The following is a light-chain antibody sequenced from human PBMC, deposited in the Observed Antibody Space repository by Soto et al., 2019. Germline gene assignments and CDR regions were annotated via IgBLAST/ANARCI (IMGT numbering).Light chain of an antibody. J-gene: IGLJ3*02. Sequence: QSALTQPPSASGSPGQSVTISCNGTSSDLGAYKYVSWYQQYPGKAPKLMIYEVTKRPSGVPDRFSGSKSGNTASLTVSGLQAEDEADYYCTSYVGNDIWVFGGGTKLTVL. CDR1: SSDLGAYKY. CDR2: EVT. V-gene: IGLV2-8*01. CDR3: TSYVGNDIWV.